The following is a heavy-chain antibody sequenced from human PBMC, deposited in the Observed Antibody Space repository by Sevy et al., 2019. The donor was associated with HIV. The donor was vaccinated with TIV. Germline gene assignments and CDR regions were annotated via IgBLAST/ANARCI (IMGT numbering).Heavy chain of an antibody. V-gene: IGHV3-23*01. CDR1: GFTFSGYA. J-gene: IGHJ4*02. D-gene: IGHD3-10*01. CDR2: ISVSGGST. Sequence: GGSLRLSCAASGFTFSGYAMSWVRQAPGKGLEWVSAISVSGGSTYYADSVKARFTISRDNSKNTLYLQMNSLRAEDTAGDDCAKDPGIRGVKPYYFYYWCQGTLVTVSS. CDR3: AKDPGIRGVKPYYFYY.